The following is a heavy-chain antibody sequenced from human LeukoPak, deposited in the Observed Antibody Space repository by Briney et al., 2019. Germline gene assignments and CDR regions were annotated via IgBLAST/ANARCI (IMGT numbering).Heavy chain of an antibody. CDR1: GFTFSSYA. CDR3: ARGYDFWSGYWSHSDY. Sequence: GGSLRLSCAASGFTFSSYAMHGVRQAPGKGLEYVSAISSNGGSTYYANSVKGRFTISRDNSKNTLYLQMGSLRAEDMAVYYCARGYDFWSGYWSHSDYWGQGTLVTVSS. CDR2: ISSNGGST. J-gene: IGHJ4*02. V-gene: IGHV3-64*01. D-gene: IGHD3-3*01.